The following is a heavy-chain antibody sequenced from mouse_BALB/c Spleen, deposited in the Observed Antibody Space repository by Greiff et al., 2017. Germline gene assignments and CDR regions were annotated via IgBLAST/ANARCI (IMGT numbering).Heavy chain of an antibody. D-gene: IGHD4-1*01. CDR1: GFTFSSFG. V-gene: IGHV5-17*02. J-gene: IGHJ4*01. CDR3: AGLGRDAMDY. CDR2: ISSGSSTI. Sequence: EVQGVESGGGLVQPGGSRKLSCAASGFTFSSFGMHWVRQAPEKGLEWVAYISSGSSTIYYADTVKGRFTISRDNPKNTLFLQMTSLRSEDTAMYYCAGLGRDAMDYWGQGTSVTVSS.